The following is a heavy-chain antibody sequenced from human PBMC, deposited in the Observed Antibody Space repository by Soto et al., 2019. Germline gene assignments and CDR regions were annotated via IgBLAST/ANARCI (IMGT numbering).Heavy chain of an antibody. CDR1: GGSFSGYY. D-gene: IGHD3-9*01. Sequence: HSETLSLTSAVYGGSFSGYYWRWIRQPPGKGLEWIGEINHSGSTDYDPSLKSRVTIAVDTSKNQFSLTLSFLIAADTAVYYCARGQSPYFDILHDWGQGTLVTVSS. J-gene: IGHJ4*02. CDR3: ARGQSPYFDILHD. V-gene: IGHV4-34*01. CDR2: INHSGST.